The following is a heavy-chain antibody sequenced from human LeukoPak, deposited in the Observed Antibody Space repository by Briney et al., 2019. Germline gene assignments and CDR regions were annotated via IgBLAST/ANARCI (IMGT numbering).Heavy chain of an antibody. V-gene: IGHV4-59*08. CDR3: ARHVVPAATPYGDWFDP. CDR2: IYYSGST. CDR1: GGSISSYY. D-gene: IGHD2-2*01. J-gene: IGHJ5*02. Sequence: SETLSLTCTVSGGSISSYYWSWIRQPPGKGLEWIGYIYYSGSTYYNPSLKSRVTISVDTSKNQFSLKLSSVTAADTAVYYCARHVVPAATPYGDWFDPWGQGTLVTVSS.